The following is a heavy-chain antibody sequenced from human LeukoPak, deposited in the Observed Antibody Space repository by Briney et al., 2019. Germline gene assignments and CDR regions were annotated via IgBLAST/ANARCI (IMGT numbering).Heavy chain of an antibody. Sequence: PSETLSLTCTVSGGSISSSSYYWGWIRQPPGKGLEWIGSIYYSGSTYYNPSLKSRVTISVDTSKNQFSLKLSSVTAADTAVYYCARHDYGDYNPDNYFDYWGQGTLVTVSS. J-gene: IGHJ4*02. V-gene: IGHV4-39*01. CDR2: IYYSGST. CDR1: GGSISSSSYY. D-gene: IGHD4-17*01. CDR3: ARHDYGDYNPDNYFDY.